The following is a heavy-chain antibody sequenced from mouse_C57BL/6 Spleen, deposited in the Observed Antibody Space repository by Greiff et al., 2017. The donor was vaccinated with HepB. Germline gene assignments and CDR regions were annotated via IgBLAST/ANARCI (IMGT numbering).Heavy chain of an antibody. V-gene: IGHV5-17*01. CDR2: ISSGSSTI. CDR3: ARRWDYDSSPSYAMDY. J-gene: IGHJ4*01. CDR1: GFTFSDYG. Sequence: EVMLVESGGGLVKPGGSLKLSCAASGFTFSDYGMHWVRQAPEKGLEWVAYISSGSSTIYYADTVKGRFTISRDNAKNTLFLQMTSLRSEDTAMYYCARRWDYDSSPSYAMDYWGQGTSVTVSS. D-gene: IGHD1-1*01.